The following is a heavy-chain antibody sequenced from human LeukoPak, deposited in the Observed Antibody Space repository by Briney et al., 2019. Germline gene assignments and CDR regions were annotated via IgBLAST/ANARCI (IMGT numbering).Heavy chain of an antibody. CDR2: INGDGSTT. CDR1: GFTFSSYW. D-gene: IGHD5-18*01. V-gene: IGHV3-74*01. CDR3: ARKNGYSYES. Sequence: GGSLRLSCAASGFTFSSYWMHWVRQAPGKGLVWVSRINGDGSTTTYADSVTGRFTISRDNAKNSLYLQMNSLRAEDTAVYYCARKNGYSYESWGQGTLVTVSS. J-gene: IGHJ4*02.